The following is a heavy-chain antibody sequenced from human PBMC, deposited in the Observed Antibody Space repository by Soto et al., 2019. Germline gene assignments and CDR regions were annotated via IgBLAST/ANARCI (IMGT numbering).Heavy chain of an antibody. D-gene: IGHD6-13*01. CDR2: IYYSGST. CDR3: AIAVPGRYSIFYGMDV. J-gene: IGHJ6*02. V-gene: IGHV4-39*01. Sequence: PSETLSLTCTVSGGSISSSSYYWGWIRQPPGKGLEWIGSIYYSGSTYYNPSLKSRVTISVDTSKNQFSLKLSSVTAADTAVYYCAIAVPGRYSIFYGMDVWGQGTTVTVS. CDR1: GGSISSSSYY.